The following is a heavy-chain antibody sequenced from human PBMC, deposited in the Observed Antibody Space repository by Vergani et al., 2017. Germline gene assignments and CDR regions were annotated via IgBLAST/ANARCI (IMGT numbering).Heavy chain of an antibody. J-gene: IGHJ1*01. CDR3: ATKSCGTPGCQIGYFRE. V-gene: IGHV3-30*03. CDR1: GFTSSYYG. Sequence: QVHLVESGGGVVQPGRSLRLSCVVSGFTSSYYGMHWVRQAPGKGLEWVAVISYDGTQKYYADYVKGRFTISRDNSKSTLYLQMNSLRTEDTAVYYCATKSCGTPGCQIGYFREWGQGTLVIVSS. CDR2: ISYDGTQK. D-gene: IGHD1-1*01.